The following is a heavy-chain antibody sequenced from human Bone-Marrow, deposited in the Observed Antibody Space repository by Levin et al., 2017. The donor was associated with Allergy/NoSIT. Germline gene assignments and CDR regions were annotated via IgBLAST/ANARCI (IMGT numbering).Heavy chain of an antibody. D-gene: IGHD3-10*01. J-gene: IGHJ4*02. V-gene: IGHV3-30*18. CDR3: AKDSRNYYYASGSASPGIPQY. Sequence: AGGSLRLSCAASRFTFSSHAMHWVRQAPGKGLEWVATISHDGSNKYYPDSVKGRFTISRDNSKNKLYLQMSSLRPEDTAVYYCAKDSRNYYYASGSASPGIPQYWGQGTLVTVSS. CDR2: ISHDGSNK. CDR1: RFTFSSHA.